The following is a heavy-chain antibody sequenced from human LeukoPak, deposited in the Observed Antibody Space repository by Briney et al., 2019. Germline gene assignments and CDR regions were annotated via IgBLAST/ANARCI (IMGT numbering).Heavy chain of an antibody. V-gene: IGHV3-23*01. J-gene: IGHJ4*02. CDR1: GFTFSSYA. Sequence: PGGSLRLSCAASGFTFSSYAMSWVRQAPGKGLEWVSAISGSGGSTYYADSVKGRFTISRDNSKNTLYLQMNSLRAEDTAVYYCAKDNRKYDFWSGYYSYWGQGTLVTVSS. D-gene: IGHD3-3*01. CDR3: AKDNRKYDFWSGYYSY. CDR2: ISGSGGST.